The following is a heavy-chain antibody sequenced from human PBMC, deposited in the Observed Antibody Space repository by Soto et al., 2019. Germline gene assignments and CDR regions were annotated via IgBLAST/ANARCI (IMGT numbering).Heavy chain of an antibody. CDR1: GYTFTSYD. J-gene: IGHJ6*03. D-gene: IGHD4-17*01. V-gene: IGHV1-8*01. CDR2: MNPNSGNT. CDR3: ARRLPTGSHGYYYYYMDV. Sequence: QVQLVQSXAXVXXPXAXVKVSXKASGYTFTSYDINWVRQATGQGLEWMGWMNPNSGNTGYAQKFQGRVTMTRNTSISTAYMELSSLRSEDTAVYYCARRLPTGSHGYYYYYMDVWGKGTTVTVSS.